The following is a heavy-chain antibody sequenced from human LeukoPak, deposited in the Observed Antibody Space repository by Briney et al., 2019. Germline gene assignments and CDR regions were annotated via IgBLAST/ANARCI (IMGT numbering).Heavy chain of an antibody. D-gene: IGHD3-16*01. CDR2: FNHRGST. CDR1: GGSFKNYY. CDR3: ASSASLGD. J-gene: IGHJ4*02. V-gene: IGHV4-34*01. Sequence: PSETLSLTCAVYGGSFKNYYWSWIRQSPGKGLEWIGEFNHRGSTNYNPSLKSRVTMSIDTSKNQFSLKLTSVTAADTAVYYCASSASLGDWGQGTLVTVSS.